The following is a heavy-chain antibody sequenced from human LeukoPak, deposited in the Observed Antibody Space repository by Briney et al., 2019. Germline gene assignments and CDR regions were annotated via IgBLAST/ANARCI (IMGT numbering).Heavy chain of an antibody. CDR1: GYTFTIYG. Sequence: ASVNVSCKASGYTFTIYGISWVRHAPGQGLEWMGELSAYSGDTNYAQKFQGSATMTSDSSTSTAYMELRILSSDDTAVYYCGRGPKAGGPHHDMDVWGRGTTVTVSS. D-gene: IGHD2-15*01. V-gene: IGHV1-18*01. CDR3: GRGPKAGGPHHDMDV. CDR2: LSAYSGDT. J-gene: IGHJ6*02.